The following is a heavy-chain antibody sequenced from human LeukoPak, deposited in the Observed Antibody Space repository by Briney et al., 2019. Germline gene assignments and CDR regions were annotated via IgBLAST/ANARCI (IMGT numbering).Heavy chain of an antibody. J-gene: IGHJ3*02. D-gene: IGHD3-3*01. CDR1: GGSISSYY. Sequence: SETLSLTCTVSGGSISSYYWSWIRQPPGKGLEWIGYIYTSGSTNYNPSLKSRVTISVDTSKNQFSLKLSSVTAADTAVYYCARFNTYYGFWSGRRKAFDIWGQGTMVTVSP. V-gene: IGHV4-4*09. CDR3: ARFNTYYGFWSGRRKAFDI. CDR2: IYTSGST.